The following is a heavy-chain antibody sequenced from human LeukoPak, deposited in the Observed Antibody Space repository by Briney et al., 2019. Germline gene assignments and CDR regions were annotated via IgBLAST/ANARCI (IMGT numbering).Heavy chain of an antibody. CDR2: ISSSGSTI. V-gene: IGHV3-11*04. Sequence: GGSLRLSCAASGFTFSDYYMSWIRQAPGKGLEWVSYISSSGSTIYYADSVKGRFTISRDNSKNTLYLQMNSLRAEDTAVYYCARSNSGSYYYYYGMDVWGQGTTVTVSS. CDR1: GFTFSDYY. CDR3: ARSNSGSYYYYYGMDV. D-gene: IGHD1-26*01. J-gene: IGHJ6*02.